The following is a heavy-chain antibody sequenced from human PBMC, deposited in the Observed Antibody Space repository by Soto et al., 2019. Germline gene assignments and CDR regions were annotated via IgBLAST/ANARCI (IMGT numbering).Heavy chain of an antibody. D-gene: IGHD2-21*01. CDR3: PAYTINFRWGYV. CDR2: VKSGSYGGTA. V-gene: IGHV3-15*07. J-gene: IGHJ3*01. Sequence: EVQLVESGGGLVQPGGSLRLSCAASGFPLNNAWMNWVRQAPGKGLEWVGRVKSGSYGGTADYAGPVKGRFIISRDDSINTLYLQMISLQTEDTAVYYCPAYTINFRWGYVWGQGTMVTVSS. CDR1: GFPLNNAW.